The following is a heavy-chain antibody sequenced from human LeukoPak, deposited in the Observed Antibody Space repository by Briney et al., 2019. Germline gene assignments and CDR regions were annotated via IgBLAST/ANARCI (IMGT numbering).Heavy chain of an antibody. J-gene: IGHJ3*02. V-gene: IGHV3-11*01. Sequence: GGSLRLSCAASGFTFSDYYMSWIRQAPGKGLEWVSYISSSGNTKYYADSVKGRFTISRDNAKNSLYLQVNSLRAEDTAVYYCATQKNDFWSGSSYDAFDIWGQGTMVIVSS. CDR1: GFTFSDYY. CDR3: ATQKNDFWSGSSYDAFDI. D-gene: IGHD3-3*01. CDR2: ISSSGNTK.